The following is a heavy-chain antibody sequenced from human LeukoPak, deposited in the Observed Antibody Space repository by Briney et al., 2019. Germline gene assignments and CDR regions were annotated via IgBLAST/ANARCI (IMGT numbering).Heavy chain of an antibody. Sequence: ASVKVSCKASGYTFTGYYMHWVRQAPGQGLEWMGWINPNSGGTSYAQKFQGRLTMTRDTSTSTVYMELNSLRSEDTAVYFCARATLSDYYFNYWGQGTLVTVSS. CDR2: INPNSGGT. CDR3: ARATLSDYYFNY. J-gene: IGHJ4*02. V-gene: IGHV1-2*02. CDR1: GYTFTGYY.